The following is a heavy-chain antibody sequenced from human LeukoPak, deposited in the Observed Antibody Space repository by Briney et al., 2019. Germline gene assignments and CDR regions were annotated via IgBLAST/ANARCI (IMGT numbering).Heavy chain of an antibody. V-gene: IGHV3-7*01. D-gene: IGHD6-13*01. J-gene: IGHJ4*02. Sequence: GGSLRLSCAASGFTFSSYWMSWVRQAPGKGLEWVANIKQDGSEKYYVDSVKGRFTISRDNAKNSLYLQMNSLRAEDTAVYYCARATYSRSWYGFGYWGQGTLVTVSS. CDR2: IKQDGSEK. CDR1: GFTFSSYW. CDR3: ARATYSRSWYGFGY.